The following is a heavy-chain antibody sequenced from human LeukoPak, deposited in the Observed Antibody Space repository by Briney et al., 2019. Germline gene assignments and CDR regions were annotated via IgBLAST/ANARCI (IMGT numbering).Heavy chain of an antibody. CDR2: ISSSSSYI. Sequence: KTGGSLRLSCAASGFTFSSYSLNWVRQAPGKGLEWVSSISSSSSYIYYADSVKGRFTISRDNAKNSLYLQMNSLRAEDTAVYYCARDPQSWSHELRVPVWFDPWGQGTLVTVSS. CDR1: GFTFSSYS. V-gene: IGHV3-21*01. J-gene: IGHJ5*02. D-gene: IGHD1-7*01. CDR3: ARDPQSWSHELRVPVWFDP.